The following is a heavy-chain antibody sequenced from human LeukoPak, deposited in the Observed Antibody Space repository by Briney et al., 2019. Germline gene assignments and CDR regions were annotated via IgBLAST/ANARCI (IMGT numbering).Heavy chain of an antibody. Sequence: GGSLRLSCAASGFTFSTYAMTWVRQAPGKGLEWVSAISRSGDSTYYADSVKGRFTISRDNSKNTLYLQMNSLRAEDTAVYYCARGAGYYYYYGMDVWGQGTTVTVSS. CDR2: ISRSGDST. V-gene: IGHV3-23*01. D-gene: IGHD3-10*01. CDR1: GFTFSTYA. J-gene: IGHJ6*02. CDR3: ARGAGYYYYYGMDV.